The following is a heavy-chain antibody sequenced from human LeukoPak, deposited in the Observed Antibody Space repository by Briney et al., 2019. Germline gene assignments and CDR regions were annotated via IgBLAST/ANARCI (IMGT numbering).Heavy chain of an antibody. D-gene: IGHD5-12*01. CDR3: ARAVRGYDLYYYYYMDV. Sequence: SDTLSLTCTVSGGSISSYYWSWIRQPAGKGLEWIGRIYTSGSTNYNPPLKSRVTMSVDTSKNQFSLKLSSVTAADTAVYYCARAVRGYDLYYYYYMDVWGKGTTVTVSS. CDR2: IYTSGST. J-gene: IGHJ6*03. V-gene: IGHV4-4*07. CDR1: GGSISSYY.